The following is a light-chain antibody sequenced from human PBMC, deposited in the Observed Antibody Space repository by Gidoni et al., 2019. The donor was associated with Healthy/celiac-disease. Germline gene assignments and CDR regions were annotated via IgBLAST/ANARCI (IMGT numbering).Light chain of an antibody. V-gene: IGKV1-33*01. J-gene: IGKJ5*01. CDR2: DAS. CDR3: QQYDNPSFT. CDR1: QDISNY. Sequence: DIQMTQSPSFLSASVGDRVTITCQASQDISNYLNWYQQKPGKAPKLLIYDASNWETGVPSRFSGSGSGTDFTFTISSLQPEDIATYYCQQYDNPSFTFGQGTQVEIK.